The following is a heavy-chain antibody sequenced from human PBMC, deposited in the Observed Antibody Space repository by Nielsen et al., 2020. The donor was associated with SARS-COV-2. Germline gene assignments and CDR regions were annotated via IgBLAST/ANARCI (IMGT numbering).Heavy chain of an antibody. CDR3: ARDSSGWYVNLYYYYGMDV. Sequence: PGKGLEWIGEINHSGSTNYNPSLKSRVTISVDTSKNQFSLKLSSVTAADTAVYYCARDSSGWYVNLYYYYGMDVWGQGTTVTVSS. CDR2: INHSGST. D-gene: IGHD6-19*01. J-gene: IGHJ6*02. V-gene: IGHV4-34*01.